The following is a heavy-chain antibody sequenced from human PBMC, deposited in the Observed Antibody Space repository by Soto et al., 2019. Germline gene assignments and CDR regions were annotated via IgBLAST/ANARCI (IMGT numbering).Heavy chain of an antibody. Sequence: TLSLTCTVSGGSIRSGAYYWGWGRQNPRRGLEWIGKIYNSNNTYLSPALKSRLTISVYTSKNQFSLNLSLVTAGDTAAYYYARDRVMATSGAVSNYCSFDVWGQGTMVTVSS. CDR3: ARDRVMATSGAVSNYCSFDV. J-gene: IGHJ4*01. V-gene: IGHV4-31*03. CDR2: IYNSNNT. D-gene: IGHD1-1*01. CDR1: GGSIRSGAYY.